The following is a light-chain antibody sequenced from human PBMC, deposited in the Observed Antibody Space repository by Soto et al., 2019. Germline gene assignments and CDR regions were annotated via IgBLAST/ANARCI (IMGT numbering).Light chain of an antibody. CDR2: DAS. Sequence: DIQMTQSPSTLSGSVGDRVTITCRASQSIDSWLAWYQQKPGKAPNLLIYDASSLESGVPSRFSGSGSGTEFTLTISSLQPDDFATYYCQQYNSYWTFGQGTKVDIK. J-gene: IGKJ1*01. CDR3: QQYNSYWT. CDR1: QSIDSW. V-gene: IGKV1-5*01.